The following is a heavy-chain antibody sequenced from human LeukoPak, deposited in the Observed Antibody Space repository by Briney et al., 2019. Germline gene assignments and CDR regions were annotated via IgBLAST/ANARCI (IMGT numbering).Heavy chain of an antibody. D-gene: IGHD4-11*01. CDR2: IIPIFGTA. CDR1: GGTFSSYA. J-gene: IGHJ6*03. V-gene: IGHV1-69*13. Sequence: ASVKVSCKASGGTFSSYAISWVRQAPGQGLEWMGGIIPIFGTANYAQKFQGRVTITADESTSTAYMELSSLRSEDTAVYYCARVFSPDYSNNRYYYYYMDVWGKGTTVTVSS. CDR3: ARVFSPDYSNNRYYYYYMDV.